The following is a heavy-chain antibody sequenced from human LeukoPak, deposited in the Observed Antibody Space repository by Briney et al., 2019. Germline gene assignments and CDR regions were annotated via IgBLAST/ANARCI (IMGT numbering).Heavy chain of an antibody. D-gene: IGHD3-10*01. Sequence: EASVKVSCKASAYSFSSYLLHWVRQAPGQGLEWMGIIDPSGGSTGYAQKFQGRVTMTRDTSTSTVYMELSSLRSEDTAVYYCARDLGHRGVTNWFDPWGQGTLVTVSS. CDR3: ARDLGHRGVTNWFDP. CDR2: IDPSGGST. V-gene: IGHV1-46*01. J-gene: IGHJ5*02. CDR1: AYSFSSYL.